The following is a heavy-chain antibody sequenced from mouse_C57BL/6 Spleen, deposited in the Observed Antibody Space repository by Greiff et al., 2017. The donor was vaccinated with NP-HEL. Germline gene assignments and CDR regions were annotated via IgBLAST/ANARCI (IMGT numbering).Heavy chain of an antibody. CDR3: ARQATLYYYAMDY. D-gene: IGHD3-2*02. CDR1: GYTFTDYY. CDR2: INPNNGGT. V-gene: IGHV1-26*01. Sequence: VQLQQSGPELVKPGASVKISCKASGYTFTDYYMNWVKQSHGKSLEWIGDINPNNGGTSYNQKFKGKATLTVDKSSSTAYMELRSLTSEDSAVYYCARQATLYYYAMDYWGQGTAVTVSS. J-gene: IGHJ4*01.